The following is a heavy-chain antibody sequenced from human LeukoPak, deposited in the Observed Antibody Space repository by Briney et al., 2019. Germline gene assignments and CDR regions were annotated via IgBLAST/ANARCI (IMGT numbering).Heavy chain of an antibody. CDR3: ARDLENYFDY. CDR1: GFTFSSYA. D-gene: IGHD3-3*01. V-gene: IGHV3-30-3*01. Sequence: GGPLRLSCAASGFTFSSYAMHWVRQAPGKGLEWVAVISYDGSNKYYADSVKGRFTISRDNSKNTLYLQMNSLRAEDTAVYYCARDLENYFDYWGQGTLVTVSS. J-gene: IGHJ4*02. CDR2: ISYDGSNK.